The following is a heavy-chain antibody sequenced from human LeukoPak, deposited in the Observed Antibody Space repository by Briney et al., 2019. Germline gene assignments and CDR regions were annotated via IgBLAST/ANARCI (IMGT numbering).Heavy chain of an antibody. CDR2: INPNSGGT. J-gene: IGHJ3*02. D-gene: IGHD3-22*01. CDR1: GYTFTGYY. V-gene: IGHV1-2*02. CDR3: ARAAGGYVAFDI. Sequence: ASVKVSCKASGYTFTGYYMHWVRQAPGQGLEWMGWINPNSGGTNYAQKFQGRVTMTRDTSISTAYMELSRLRSDDRAVYYCARAAGGYVAFDIWGQGTMVTVSS.